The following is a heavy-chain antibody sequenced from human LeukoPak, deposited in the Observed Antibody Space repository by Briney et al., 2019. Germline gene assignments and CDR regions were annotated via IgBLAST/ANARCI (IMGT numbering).Heavy chain of an antibody. V-gene: IGHV3-53*01. CDR3: ARDFYGSGSHRYFDL. D-gene: IGHD3-10*01. Sequence: GGSLRLSCVASGFTFSSYTMNWVRQAPGKGLEWVSVIYSGGTTHYADSVRGRFTISRDNSKNTLYLQMNSLRAEDTAVYYCARDFYGSGSHRYFDLWGRGTLVTVSS. CDR2: IYSGGTT. J-gene: IGHJ2*01. CDR1: GFTFSSYT.